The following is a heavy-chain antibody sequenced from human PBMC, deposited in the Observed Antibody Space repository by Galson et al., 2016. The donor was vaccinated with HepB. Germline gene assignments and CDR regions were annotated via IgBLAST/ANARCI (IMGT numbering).Heavy chain of an antibody. D-gene: IGHD3-10*01. CDR3: ARGDYYGSGNYSNWFDP. CDR2: TSYNGNNQ. J-gene: IGHJ5*02. CDR1: GFTSAFTLTNYA. V-gene: IGHV3-30-3*01. Sequence: SLRLSCAASGFTSAFTLTNYAMHWVRQAPGKGLEWVAVTSYNGNNQYYADSVKGRFTISRDISTNILYLQMNSLRPEDTAVYYCARGDYYGSGNYSNWFDPWGQGTLVTVSS.